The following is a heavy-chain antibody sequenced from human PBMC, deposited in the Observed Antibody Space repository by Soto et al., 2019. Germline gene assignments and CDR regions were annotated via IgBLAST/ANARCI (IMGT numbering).Heavy chain of an antibody. D-gene: IGHD3-3*01. V-gene: IGHV3-73*01. Sequence: HPGGSLRLSCAASGFTFSGSAMHWVRQASGKGLEWVGRIRSKANSYATAYAASVKGRFTISRDDSKNTAYLQMNSLKTEDTAVYYCTKSEKDYDFWSDNPWNWFDPWGQGTLVTVSS. CDR2: IRSKANSYAT. CDR1: GFTFSGSA. CDR3: TKSEKDYDFWSDNPWNWFDP. J-gene: IGHJ5*02.